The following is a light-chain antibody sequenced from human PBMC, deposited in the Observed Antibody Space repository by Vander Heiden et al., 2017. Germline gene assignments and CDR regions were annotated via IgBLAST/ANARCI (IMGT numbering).Light chain of an antibody. CDR2: DAS. V-gene: IGKV1-33*01. CDR1: PDFSNY. CDR3: QQYDNLPLT. Sequence: DIATTQPPSSPSASVGYRVTITVPGRPDFSNYVNWYQQKPGKAPKLLIYDASNLETGVPERFSGSGSGTDFTFTISSLQAEDIATYYCQQYDNLPLTFGPGTKVDIK. J-gene: IGKJ3*01.